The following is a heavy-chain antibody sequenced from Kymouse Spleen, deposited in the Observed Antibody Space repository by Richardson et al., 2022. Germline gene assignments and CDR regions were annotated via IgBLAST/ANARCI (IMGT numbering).Heavy chain of an antibody. D-gene: IGHD1-26*01. CDR3: TRGATYFDY. CDR1: GFTFSGSA. Sequence: EVQLVESGGGLVQPGGSLKLSCAASGFTFSGSAMHWVRQASGKGLEWVGRIRSKANSYATAYAASVKGRFTISRDDSKNTAYLQMNSLKTEDTAVYYCTRGATYFDYWGQGTLVTVSS. V-gene: IGHV3-73*02. CDR2: IRSKANSYAT. J-gene: IGHJ4*02.